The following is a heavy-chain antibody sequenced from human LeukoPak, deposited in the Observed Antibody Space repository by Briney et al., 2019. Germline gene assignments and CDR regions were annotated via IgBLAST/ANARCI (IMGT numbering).Heavy chain of an antibody. CDR1: GYCFTTYS. D-gene: IGHD4-17*01. CDR2: IYPGDSDT. V-gene: IGHV5-51*01. J-gene: IGHJ4*02. CDR3: TRMPTVTTIDY. Sequence: LGESLKISWRGSGYCFTTYSIAWVRPMPGKGLEWMGIIYPGDSDTRYSPSFQGQVTISADKSICTAYLQWSSLRASDTAIYYCTRMPTVTTIDYWGQGALVTVSS.